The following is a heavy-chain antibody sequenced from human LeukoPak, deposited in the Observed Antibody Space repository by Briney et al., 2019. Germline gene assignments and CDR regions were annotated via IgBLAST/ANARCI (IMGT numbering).Heavy chain of an antibody. CDR1: GFTFSGSA. Sequence: GGSLRLSCAASGFTFSGSAMHWVRQASGKGLEWVGRIRSKANSYATAYAASVKGRFTISRDDSKNTAYLQMNSLNTEDTAVYYCTSTVYPDGLSDVWGQGTTVTVSS. CDR3: TSTVYPDGLSDV. D-gene: IGHD1-14*01. J-gene: IGHJ6*02. CDR2: IRSKANSYAT. V-gene: IGHV3-73*01.